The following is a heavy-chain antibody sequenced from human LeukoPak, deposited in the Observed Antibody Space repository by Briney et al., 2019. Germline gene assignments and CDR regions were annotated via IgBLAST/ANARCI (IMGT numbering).Heavy chain of an antibody. Sequence: GGSLRLSCAASGFTFDDYAMHWVRQAPGKGLEWVSLISGDGGSTYYADSVKGRFTISRDNNKNSLYLQMNSLRTGDTALYYCAKGSVVGNPNWGFGADFDYWGQGTLVTVSS. CDR2: ISGDGGST. D-gene: IGHD7-27*01. CDR1: GFTFDDYA. CDR3: AKGSVVGNPNWGFGADFDY. J-gene: IGHJ4*02. V-gene: IGHV3-43*02.